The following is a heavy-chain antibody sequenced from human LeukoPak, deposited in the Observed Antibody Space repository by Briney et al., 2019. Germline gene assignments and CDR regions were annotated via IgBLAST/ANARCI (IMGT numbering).Heavy chain of an antibody. Sequence: SETLSLTCTVSGGSISSYYWSWIRQPPGKGLEWIGYIYNSGSTNYNPSLKSRVTISVDTSKNQFSLKLSSVTAADTAVYYCARHARGDISRGYISGPDYHFDYWGQGTLVSLFS. CDR1: GGSISSYY. V-gene: IGHV4-59*08. CDR2: IYNSGST. J-gene: IGHJ4*02. D-gene: IGHD5-18*01. CDR3: ARHARGDISRGYISGPDYHFDY.